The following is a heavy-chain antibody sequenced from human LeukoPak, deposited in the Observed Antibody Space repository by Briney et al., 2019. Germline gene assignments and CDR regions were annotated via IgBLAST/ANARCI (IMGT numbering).Heavy chain of an antibody. Sequence: ASVKVSCKASGYTFTSYGISWVRQAPGQGLEWMGWISAYNGNTNYAQKLQGRVTMTTDTSTSTAYMELRSLRSDDTAVYYCARRILAPGSYYYYGMDVWGQGTTVTVSS. CDR3: ARRILAPGSYYYYGMDV. D-gene: IGHD2-15*01. CDR2: ISAYNGNT. V-gene: IGHV1-18*01. CDR1: GYTFTSYG. J-gene: IGHJ6*02.